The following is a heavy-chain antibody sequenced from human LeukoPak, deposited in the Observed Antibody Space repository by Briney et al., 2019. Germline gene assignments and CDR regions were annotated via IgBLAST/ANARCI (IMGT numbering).Heavy chain of an antibody. V-gene: IGHV3-21*04. D-gene: IGHD3-22*01. CDR3: ASHDYYDSSGYYGIIDY. CDR1: GFTFSSYS. J-gene: IGHJ4*02. CDR2: ISSSSSYI. Sequence: GGSLRLSCAASGFTFSSYSMNWVRQAPGKGLEWVSSISSSSSYIYYADSVKGRFTISRDNSKNTLYLQMNSLRAEDTAVYYCASHDYYDSSGYYGIIDYWGQGTLVTVSS.